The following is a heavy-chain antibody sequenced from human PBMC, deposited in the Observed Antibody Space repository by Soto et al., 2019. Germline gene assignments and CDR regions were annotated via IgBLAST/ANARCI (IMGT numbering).Heavy chain of an antibody. CDR1: GYSFTSYC. J-gene: IGHJ4*02. D-gene: IGHD2-15*01. Sequence: GESLQIYWKLSGYSFTSYCIGWVRKRPGEGLEWMGIIYPGDSDTRHSPSFQGQVTISADKSISTAYLQWRSLKASDTAVYYCARPAYCTGGSCYHFDYWGQGNPVTVSS. CDR3: ARPAYCTGGSCYHFDY. CDR2: IYPGDSDT. V-gene: IGHV5-51*01.